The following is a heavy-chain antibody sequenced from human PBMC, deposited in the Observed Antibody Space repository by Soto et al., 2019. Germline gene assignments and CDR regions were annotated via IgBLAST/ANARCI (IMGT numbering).Heavy chain of an antibody. V-gene: IGHV3-30*03. CDR1: GFTFSSYG. D-gene: IGHD3-22*01. CDR2: ISYDGSNK. J-gene: IGHJ4*02. CDR3: ARESSGYPDS. Sequence: GGSLRLSCAASGFTFSSYGMHWVRQAPGKGLEWVAVISYDGSNKYYADSVKGRFTISRDNAKNSLYLQMNSLRDDDTAIYYCARESSGYPDSWGQGTLVTVSS.